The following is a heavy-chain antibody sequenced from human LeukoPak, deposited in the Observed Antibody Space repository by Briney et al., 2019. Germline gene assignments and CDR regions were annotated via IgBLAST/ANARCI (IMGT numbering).Heavy chain of an antibody. CDR1: GYTFTSYY. J-gene: IGHJ6*03. CDR3: ARDKYCSGGSCYYYYMDV. Sequence: GASVKVSCKASGYTFTSYYMHWVRQAPGQGLEWMGIINPSGGSTSYAQKFQGRVTMTRDTSISTAYMELSRLRSDDTAVYYCARDKYCSGGSCYYYYMDVWGKGTTVTVSS. D-gene: IGHD2-15*01. V-gene: IGHV1-46*01. CDR2: INPSGGST.